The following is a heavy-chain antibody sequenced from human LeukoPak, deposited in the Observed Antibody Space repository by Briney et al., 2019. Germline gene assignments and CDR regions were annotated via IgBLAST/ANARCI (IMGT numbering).Heavy chain of an antibody. CDR2: IYYSGST. Sequence: KSSETLSLTCTVSGGSVSSGSYYWSWIRQPPGKGLEWTGYIYYSGSTNYNPSLKSRVTISVDTSKNQFSLKLSSVTAADTAVYYCARAAAAGTVRFDPWGQGTLVTVSS. V-gene: IGHV4-61*01. CDR3: ARAAAAGTVRFDP. CDR1: GGSVSSGSYY. J-gene: IGHJ5*02. D-gene: IGHD6-13*01.